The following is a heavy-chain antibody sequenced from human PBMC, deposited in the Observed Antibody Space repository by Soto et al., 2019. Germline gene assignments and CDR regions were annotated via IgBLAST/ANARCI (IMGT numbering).Heavy chain of an antibody. CDR1: GYTFTSYG. J-gene: IGHJ5*02. Sequence: GPSVKVSCKASGYTFTSYGISWVRQAPGQGLEWMGWISAYNGNTNYAQKLQGRVTMTTDTSTSTAYMELRSLRSDDTAVYYCARDGRSYSSGWFTRFDPWGQGTLVTVSS. V-gene: IGHV1-18*01. D-gene: IGHD6-19*01. CDR2: ISAYNGNT. CDR3: ARDGRSYSSGWFTRFDP.